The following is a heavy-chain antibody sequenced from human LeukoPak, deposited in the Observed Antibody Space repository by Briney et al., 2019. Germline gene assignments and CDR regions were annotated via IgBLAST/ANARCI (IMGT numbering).Heavy chain of an antibody. CDR2: ISSSSSYI. V-gene: IGHV3-21*01. CDR3: ARDGETITMIVDDAFDI. Sequence: GGSLRLSCAASGFTFSSYSMNWVRQAPGKGLEWVSSISSSSSYIYYADSVKGRFTISRDNAKNSLYLQMNSLRAEHTAVYSCARDGETITMIVDDAFDIWGQGTMVTVSS. D-gene: IGHD3-22*01. CDR1: GFTFSSYS. J-gene: IGHJ3*02.